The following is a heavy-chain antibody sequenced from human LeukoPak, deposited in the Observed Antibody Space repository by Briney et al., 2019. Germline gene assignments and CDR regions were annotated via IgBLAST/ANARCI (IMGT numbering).Heavy chain of an antibody. CDR2: ISGSGDST. CDR1: GFAFSNYA. D-gene: IGHD2-2*01. Sequence: PGGSLRLSCAASGFAFSNYAMTWVRQAPGKGLEWVSAISGSGDSTFYADSVKGRFTISRDNSKKTLYLQMNSLRAEDTAVYYCAKGLSTSRHSDFDSWGQGTLVTVSS. V-gene: IGHV3-23*01. CDR3: AKGLSTSRHSDFDS. J-gene: IGHJ4*02.